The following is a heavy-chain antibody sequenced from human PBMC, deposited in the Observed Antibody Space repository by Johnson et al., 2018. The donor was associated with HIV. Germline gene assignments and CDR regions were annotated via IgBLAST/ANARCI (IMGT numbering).Heavy chain of an antibody. J-gene: IGHJ3*02. CDR3: AKYNWNHDAFDI. Sequence: QVQLVESGGGLVKPGGSLRLSCAASGFTFSDYYMSWIRQAPGKGLEWVALISYDGTEKYYADSVKGRFTISRDNSKNTLYLQMNSLRAEDTAMFYCAKYNWNHDAFDIWGQGTKVTVSS. D-gene: IGHD1-20*01. CDR2: ISYDGTEK. CDR1: GFTFSDYY. V-gene: IGHV3-30*18.